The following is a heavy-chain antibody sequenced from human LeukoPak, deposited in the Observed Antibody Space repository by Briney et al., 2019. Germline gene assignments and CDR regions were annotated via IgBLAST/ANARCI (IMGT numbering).Heavy chain of an antibody. D-gene: IGHD5-24*01. CDR3: ARGRWLPWYFDY. J-gene: IGHJ4*02. CDR2: VIPIFGTA. CDR1: GGTFSSYA. V-gene: IGHV1-69*05. Sequence: SVKVSCKASGGTFSSYAISWVRQAPGQGLEWMGGVIPIFGTANYAQKFQGRVTVTTDESTSTAYMELSSLRSEDTAVYYCARGRWLPWYFDYWGQGTLVTVSS.